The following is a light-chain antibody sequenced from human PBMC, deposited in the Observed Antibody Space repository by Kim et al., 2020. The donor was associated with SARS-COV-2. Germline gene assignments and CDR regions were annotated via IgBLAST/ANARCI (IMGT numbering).Light chain of an antibody. V-gene: IGKV1-27*01. Sequence: DIQMTQSPSSLSASVGDRVTITCRASQDISNYLAWYQQEPGKVPKLLIYAASALHSGVPSRFGDSGSGTDFTLTITSLQPEDVATYYCQKYNSVPWTFGPGTRVEIK. CDR1: QDISNY. CDR3: QKYNSVPWT. J-gene: IGKJ1*01. CDR2: AAS.